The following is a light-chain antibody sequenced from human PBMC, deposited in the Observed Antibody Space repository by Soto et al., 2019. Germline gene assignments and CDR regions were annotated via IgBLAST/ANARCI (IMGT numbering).Light chain of an antibody. Sequence: QSVLTQPPSLSGAPGQRVTISCTGSSSNIGAGYDVHWYQQVPGTAPKLLIYGNSNRPSGVPDRFSGSKSGTSASLAITGLQAEDEADYSCQSYDSSLSGSVFGGGTKLTVL. CDR1: SSNIGAGYD. J-gene: IGLJ2*01. CDR3: QSYDSSLSGSV. V-gene: IGLV1-40*01. CDR2: GNS.